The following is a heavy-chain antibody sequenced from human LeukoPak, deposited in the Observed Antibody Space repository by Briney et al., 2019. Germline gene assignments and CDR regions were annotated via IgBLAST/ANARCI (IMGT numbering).Heavy chain of an antibody. J-gene: IGHJ4*02. Sequence: GGPLRLSCAASGFTFSDYYMSWIRQAPGKGLEWVSYISSSCSTIYYADSVKGRFTISSDNAKNSLYLQMNSLRAEDTAVYYCANALDAVLSSPTLHWGQGPLVTVSS. CDR2: ISSSCSTI. D-gene: IGHD2-8*01. CDR1: GFTFSDYY. CDR3: ANALDAVLSSPTLH. V-gene: IGHV3-11*01.